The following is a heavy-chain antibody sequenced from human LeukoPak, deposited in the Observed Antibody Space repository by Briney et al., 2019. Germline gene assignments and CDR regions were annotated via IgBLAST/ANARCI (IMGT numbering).Heavy chain of an antibody. V-gene: IGHV4-39*01. CDR1: GGSISRSTYY. J-gene: IGHJ4*02. D-gene: IGHD6-6*01. CDR3: ARPRESQRSSSPFDY. Sequence: SETLSLTCTVSGGSISRSTYYWGWIRQPPGKGLEWIGSIFDSGYTYYNASLKSRVTMSIDTSKNQFSLKLTSVTAADTAVYYCARPRESQRSSSPFDYWGQGMLVTVSS. CDR2: IFDSGYT.